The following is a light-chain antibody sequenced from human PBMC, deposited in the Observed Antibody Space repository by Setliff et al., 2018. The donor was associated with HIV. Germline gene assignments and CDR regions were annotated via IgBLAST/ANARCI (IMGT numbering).Light chain of an antibody. CDR3: SSYTSNNARV. CDR1: RGDVGAYNY. J-gene: IGLJ1*01. V-gene: IGLV2-14*03. CDR2: DVS. Sequence: QSALTQPASVSGSTGQSITISCTGTRGDVGAYNYVSWYQQYPAKAPKLMIYDVSVRPSGVSTRFSGSKSGNTASLTISGLQAEDEVDYYCSSYTSNNARVFGTGTKVTVL.